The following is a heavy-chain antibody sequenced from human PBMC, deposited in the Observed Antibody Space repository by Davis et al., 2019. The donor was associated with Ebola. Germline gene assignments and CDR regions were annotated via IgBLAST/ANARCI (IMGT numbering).Heavy chain of an antibody. J-gene: IGHJ2*01. D-gene: IGHD6-13*01. V-gene: IGHV3-13*01. CDR3: ARASVRQLIRDEYWYFDL. CDR1: GFTFSSYD. Sequence: PGGSLRLSCAASGFTFSSYDMHWVRQATGKGLEWVSAIGTAGDTYYPGSVKGRFTISRENAKNSLYLQINSLRAGDTAVYYCARASVRQLIRDEYWYFDLWGRGTLVTVSS. CDR2: IGTAGDT.